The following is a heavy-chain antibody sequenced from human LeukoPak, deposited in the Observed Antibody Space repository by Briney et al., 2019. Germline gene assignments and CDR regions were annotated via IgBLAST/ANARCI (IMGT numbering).Heavy chain of an antibody. J-gene: IGHJ4*02. CDR2: IWYDGSNK. CDR3: AREIWGSGWYEGVYYFDY. CDR1: GFTFSSYG. Sequence: GGSLRLSCAASGFTFSSYGMHWVRQAPGKGLEWVAVIWYDGSNKYYADSVKGRFTISRDNSKNTLYLQMNSLRAEDTAVYYCAREIWGSGWYEGVYYFDYWGQGTLVTVSS. V-gene: IGHV3-33*01. D-gene: IGHD6-19*01.